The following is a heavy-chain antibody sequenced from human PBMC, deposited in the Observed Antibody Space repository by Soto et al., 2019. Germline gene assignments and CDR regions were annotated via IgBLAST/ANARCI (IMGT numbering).Heavy chain of an antibody. CDR1: GFTFSSYG. V-gene: IGHV3-30*18. D-gene: IGHD6-19*01. Sequence: PGGSLRLSCAASGFTFSSYGMHWVRQAPGKGLEWVAVISYDGSNKYYADSVKGRFTISRDNSKNTLYLQMNSLRAEDTAVYYCAKTYSSGWYYFDYWAQGTLVSVSS. CDR3: AKTYSSGWYYFDY. J-gene: IGHJ4*02. CDR2: ISYDGSNK.